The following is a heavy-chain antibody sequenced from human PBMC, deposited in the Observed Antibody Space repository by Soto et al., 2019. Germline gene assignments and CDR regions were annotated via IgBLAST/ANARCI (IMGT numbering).Heavy chain of an antibody. CDR2: IYYSGST. CDR1: GGSISSYY. CDR3: ARGDTAMAYNWFDP. V-gene: IGHV4-59*01. D-gene: IGHD5-18*01. Sequence: SETLSLTCTVSGGSISSYYWSWIRQPPGKGLEWIGYIYYSGSTNYNPSLKSRVTISVDTSKNQFSLKLSSVTAADTAVYYCARGDTAMAYNWFDPWGQGTLVTVSS. J-gene: IGHJ5*02.